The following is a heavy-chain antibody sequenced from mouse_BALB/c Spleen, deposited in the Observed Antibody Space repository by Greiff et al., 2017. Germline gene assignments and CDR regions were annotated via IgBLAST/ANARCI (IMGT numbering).Heavy chain of an antibody. Sequence: QVQLQQSGAELVRPGSSVKISCKASGYAFSSYWMNWVKQRPGQGLEWIGQIYPGDGDTNYNGKFKGKATLTADKSSSTAYMQLSSLTSEDSAVYFCARHYYGSSDYWGQGTTLTVSS. V-gene: IGHV1-80*01. J-gene: IGHJ2*01. CDR2: IYPGDGDT. CDR1: GYAFSSYW. D-gene: IGHD1-1*01. CDR3: ARHYYGSSDY.